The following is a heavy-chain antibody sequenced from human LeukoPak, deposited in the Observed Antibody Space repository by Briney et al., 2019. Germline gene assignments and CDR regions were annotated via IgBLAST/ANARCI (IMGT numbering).Heavy chain of an antibody. J-gene: IGHJ4*02. CDR2: INPNSGGT. D-gene: IGHD3-3*01. CDR3: ARAGITIFGVVSGTDY. Sequence: GASVKVSCKASGYTFTGYYMHWVRQAPGQGLAWMGWINPNSGGTNYAQKFQGRVTMTRDTSISTAYMELSRLRSDDTAVYYCARAGITIFGVVSGTDYWGQGTLVTVSS. CDR1: GYTFTGYY. V-gene: IGHV1-2*02.